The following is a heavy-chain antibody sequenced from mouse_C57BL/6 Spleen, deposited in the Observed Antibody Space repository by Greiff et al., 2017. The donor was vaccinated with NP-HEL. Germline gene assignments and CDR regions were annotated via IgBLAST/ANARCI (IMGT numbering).Heavy chain of an antibody. CDR2: ISYDGSN. CDR3: AREDLIYYGNYHAMDY. Sequence: EVQLQESGPGLVKPSQSLSLTCSVTGYSITSGYYWNWIRQFPGNKLEWMGYISYDGSNNYNPSLKNRISITRDTSKNQFFLKLNSVTTEDTATYYCAREDLIYYGNYHAMDYWGQGTSVTVSS. J-gene: IGHJ4*01. D-gene: IGHD2-1*01. V-gene: IGHV3-6*01. CDR1: GYSITSGYY.